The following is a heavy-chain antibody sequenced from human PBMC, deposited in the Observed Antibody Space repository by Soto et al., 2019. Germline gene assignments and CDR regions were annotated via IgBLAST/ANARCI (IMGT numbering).Heavy chain of an antibody. CDR1: GFTFSSYS. CDR3: ARDGGRIAARHNWFDP. Sequence: GGSLRLSCAASGFTFSSYSMNWVRQAPGKGLEWVSSISSSSSYIYYADSVKGRFTISRDNAKNSLYLQMNSLRAEDTAVYYCARDGGRIAARHNWFDPWGQGTLVTVSS. D-gene: IGHD6-6*01. J-gene: IGHJ5*02. V-gene: IGHV3-21*01. CDR2: ISSSSSYI.